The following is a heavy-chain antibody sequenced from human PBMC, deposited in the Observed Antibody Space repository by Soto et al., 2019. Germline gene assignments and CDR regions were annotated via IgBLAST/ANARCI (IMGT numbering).Heavy chain of an antibody. J-gene: IGHJ3*02. CDR2: ISGSGGST. CDR3: AKVIAIPPMHYYAPNAALDI. V-gene: IGHV3-23*01. Sequence: GGSPRLSCAASGFPFSSYAMSWVRPAPGKGLEWVSAISGSGGSTYYADSVKGRFTISRDNSKNTLYLQMNSLRAEDTAVYYCAKVIAIPPMHYYAPNAALDIWGQGTMVTVSS. CDR1: GFPFSSYA. D-gene: IGHD3-10*01.